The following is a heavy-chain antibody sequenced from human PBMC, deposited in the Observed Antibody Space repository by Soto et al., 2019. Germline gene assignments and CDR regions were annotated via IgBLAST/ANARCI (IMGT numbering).Heavy chain of an antibody. CDR2: ISGSGTTI. V-gene: IGHV3-11*01. D-gene: IGHD3-10*01. CDR3: ASDPYYYASDY. CDR1: GFSFSDHY. Sequence: GGSLRLSCAASGFSFSDHYMTWIRQAPGKGLEWVSYISGSGTTIYYTDSVKGRFTVSRDNAKNSLYLQMNSLRAEDTAVYYCASDPYYYASDYWGQGTLVTVSS. J-gene: IGHJ4*02.